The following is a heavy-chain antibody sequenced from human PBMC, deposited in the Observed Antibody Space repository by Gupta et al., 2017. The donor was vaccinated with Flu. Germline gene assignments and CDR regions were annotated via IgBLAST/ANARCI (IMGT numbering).Heavy chain of an antibody. J-gene: IGHJ4*02. CDR1: GLTFSSYA. CDR3: AKDRCSGGSCYFDY. CDR2: ISGSGCST. V-gene: IGHV3-23*01. D-gene: IGHD2-15*01. Sequence: EVQLLESGGGLVQPGGSLRLSCAASGLTFSSYAMSWARQAPVKGLEWVSAISGSGCSTYYADSVKGRFTISRDNSKNTLYLQMNSLRAEDTAVYYCAKDRCSGGSCYFDYWGQGTLVTVSS.